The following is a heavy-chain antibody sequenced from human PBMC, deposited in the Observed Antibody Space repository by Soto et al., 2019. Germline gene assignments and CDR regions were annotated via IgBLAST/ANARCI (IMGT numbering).Heavy chain of an antibody. J-gene: IGHJ4*02. Sequence: EVQLLESGGRLVQPGGSLRPSCAASGFSFSIYAMNWVRQAPGKGLEWVSGISGGGGSTYHADSVKGRFTISRDNSKNTLYLQMNSLRAEDTAVYYCAKDPTSYDSSAQFDSWGQGTLVTVSS. D-gene: IGHD3-22*01. CDR1: GFSFSIYA. CDR3: AKDPTSYDSSAQFDS. V-gene: IGHV3-23*01. CDR2: ISGGGGST.